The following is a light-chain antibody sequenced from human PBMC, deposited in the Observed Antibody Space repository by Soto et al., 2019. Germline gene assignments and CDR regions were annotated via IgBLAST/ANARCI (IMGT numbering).Light chain of an antibody. J-gene: IGKJ1*01. Sequence: IPMTQFPSTLSASVGDTVTITCRASHTISTWMAWYQHKPGRAPKLLIYKASNLENGVPSRFSGSGSGTIFTLTISRLQPDDFATYYCQQYNSGFGQGTKVEIK. CDR3: QQYNSG. CDR1: HTISTW. V-gene: IGKV1-5*03. CDR2: KAS.